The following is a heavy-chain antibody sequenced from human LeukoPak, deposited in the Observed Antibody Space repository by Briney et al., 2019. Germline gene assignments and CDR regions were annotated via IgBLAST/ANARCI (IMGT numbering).Heavy chain of an antibody. D-gene: IGHD6-13*01. V-gene: IGHV3-23*01. J-gene: IGHJ5*02. CDR2: IIGSGDRT. CDR3: AKDLRSSSWPNWFDP. CDR1: GFTFGSYA. Sequence: GGSLRLSCAASGFTFGSYAMSWVRQAPGKGLEWVSTIIGSGDRTYYADSVKGRFTISRDNSKNTLYLQMSSLRADDTAVYYCAKDLRSSSWPNWFDPWGQGTLVTVSS.